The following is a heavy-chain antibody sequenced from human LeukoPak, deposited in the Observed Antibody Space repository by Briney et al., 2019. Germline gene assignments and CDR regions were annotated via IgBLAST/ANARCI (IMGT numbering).Heavy chain of an antibody. D-gene: IGHD6-19*01. CDR3: ARDYSDLAVGYFRYGMDV. CDR2: INHSGGST. V-gene: IGHV1-46*01. CDR1: GYTFTRYY. J-gene: IGHJ6*02. Sequence: ASVKVSCKASGYTFTRYYMHWVRQAPGQGLEWMGIINHSGGSTFHAQKFQGRVTMTRDTSTSTVYMELSSLRSEDTAVYYCARDYSDLAVGYFRYGMDVWGQGTTVTVSS.